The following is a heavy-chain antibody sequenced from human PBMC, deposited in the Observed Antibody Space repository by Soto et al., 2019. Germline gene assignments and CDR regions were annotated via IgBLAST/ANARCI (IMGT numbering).Heavy chain of an antibody. Sequence: QVQLVQSGAEVKKPGASVKVSCKASGYTFTSYGLSWVRQAPGQGLEWMGRISAYNYNTNYAQKLQGRVTMTTDTSTSTADMELRGLRSDDTAVYYCATVVGALGHWFDPWGQGTLVTVSS. D-gene: IGHD1-26*01. CDR2: ISAYNYNT. V-gene: IGHV1-18*01. CDR3: ATVVGALGHWFDP. J-gene: IGHJ5*02. CDR1: GYTFTSYG.